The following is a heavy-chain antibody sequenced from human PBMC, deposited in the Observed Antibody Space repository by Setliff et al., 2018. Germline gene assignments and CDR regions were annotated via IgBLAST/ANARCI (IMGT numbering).Heavy chain of an antibody. CDR1: GFTFTNYA. D-gene: IGHD7-27*01. V-gene: IGHV3-23*01. Sequence: GGSLRLSCAASGFTFTNYAMNWVRQAPGKGLEWVSTISGSGDSTYYADSVMGRFTISRDNDKKTLYLQMNSLRGEDTGVYFCACLDWGENFFNVDVWGKGTTVTVSS. CDR2: ISGSGDST. J-gene: IGHJ6*04. CDR3: ACLDWGENFFNVDV.